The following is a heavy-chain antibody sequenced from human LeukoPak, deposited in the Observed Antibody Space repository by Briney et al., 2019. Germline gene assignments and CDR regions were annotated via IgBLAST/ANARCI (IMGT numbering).Heavy chain of an antibody. V-gene: IGHV3-66*01. CDR3: ARDLDV. J-gene: IGHJ6*04. Sequence: GGSLRLSCAASELSVSDNSLSWVRQAPGKGLQWVSLIYSGGRTYYADSVKGRFTISRDTSKNTVNLQMNSLRAEDTAVYYCARDLDVWGKGTTVTVSS. CDR2: IYSGGRT. CDR1: ELSVSDNS.